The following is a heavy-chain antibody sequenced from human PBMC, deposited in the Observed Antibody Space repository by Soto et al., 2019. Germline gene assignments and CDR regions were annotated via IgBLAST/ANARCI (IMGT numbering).Heavy chain of an antibody. Sequence: QVQLVESGGGLVKPGGSLRLSCAASGFTFSDYYMSWIRQAPGKGLEWVSYISSSSSYTNYADSVKGRFTISRDNAQNSLYLQMNSLRAEDTAVYYCARGARVVEGFDPWGQGTLVTVSS. D-gene: IGHD2-2*01. J-gene: IGHJ5*02. CDR1: GFTFSDYY. CDR3: ARGARVVEGFDP. V-gene: IGHV3-11*06. CDR2: ISSSSSYT.